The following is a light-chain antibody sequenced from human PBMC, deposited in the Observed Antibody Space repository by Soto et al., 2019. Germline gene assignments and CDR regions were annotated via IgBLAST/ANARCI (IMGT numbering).Light chain of an antibody. V-gene: IGKV3-20*01. CDR3: QQYGNSPWT. CDR1: QSVTSSY. Sequence: EIVLTQSPGTLSLSPGERATLSCRASQSVTSSYLAWYQQKPGQAPRLFIYGASSRATGIPDRFSGSGSGTDFTLTISRLEPEDFAVYHCQQYGNSPWTFGQGTKVKIK. J-gene: IGKJ1*01. CDR2: GAS.